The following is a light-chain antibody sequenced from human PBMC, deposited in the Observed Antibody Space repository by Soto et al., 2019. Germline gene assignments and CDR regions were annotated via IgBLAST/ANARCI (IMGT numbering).Light chain of an antibody. CDR3: QSYDSSLSGGGV. Sequence: QSVLTQPPSVSGAPGQRVTISCTGSSSNIGARYDVHWYQQLPGTAPKLLIYGNSNRPSGVPDRFSGSKSGSSASLAITGLQAEDEAYYSCQSYDSSLSGGGVFGGGTKLTVL. CDR2: GNS. CDR1: SSNIGARYD. V-gene: IGLV1-40*01. J-gene: IGLJ2*01.